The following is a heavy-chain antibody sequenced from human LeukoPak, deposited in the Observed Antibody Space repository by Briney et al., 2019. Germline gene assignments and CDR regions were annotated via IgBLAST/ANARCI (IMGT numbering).Heavy chain of an antibody. CDR1: GYTFTVYY. CDR2: INPNSGGT. J-gene: IGHJ4*02. Sequence: ASVKVSSKASGYTFTVYYMHWVRQAPGQGLEWRGWINPNSGGTNYAQKFQGRVTMTRDTSISTAYMELSRLRSDDTAVYYCARVRGSSWGAFDNWGQGTMVTVSS. CDR3: ARVRGSSWGAFDN. D-gene: IGHD2-15*01. V-gene: IGHV1-2*02.